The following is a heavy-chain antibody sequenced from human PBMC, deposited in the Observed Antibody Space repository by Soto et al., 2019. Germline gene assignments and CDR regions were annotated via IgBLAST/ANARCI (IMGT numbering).Heavy chain of an antibody. CDR1: GLTVSSNY. D-gene: IGHD5-18*01. V-gene: IGHV3-53*01. CDR3: ARDQRYSYGSYYYYYGMDV. Sequence: LRLSCAASGLTVSSNYMSWVRQAPGKGLEWVSVIYSGGSTYYADSVKGRFTISRDNSKNTLYLQMNSLRAEDTAVYYCARDQRYSYGSYYYYYGMDVWGQGTTVTVSS. J-gene: IGHJ6*02. CDR2: IYSGGST.